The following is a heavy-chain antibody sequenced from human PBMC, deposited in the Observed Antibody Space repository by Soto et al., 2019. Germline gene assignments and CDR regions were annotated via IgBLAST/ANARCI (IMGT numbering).Heavy chain of an antibody. Sequence: SVKVSCKASGGTFSSYAISWVRQAPGQGLEWMGGIIPIFGTANYAQKFQGRVTITADESTSTAYMELSSLRSEDTAVYYCAKGFGFGEHYGMDVWGQGTTVTVSS. CDR2: IIPIFGTA. CDR1: GGTFSSYA. D-gene: IGHD3-10*01. J-gene: IGHJ6*02. V-gene: IGHV1-69*13. CDR3: AKGFGFGEHYGMDV.